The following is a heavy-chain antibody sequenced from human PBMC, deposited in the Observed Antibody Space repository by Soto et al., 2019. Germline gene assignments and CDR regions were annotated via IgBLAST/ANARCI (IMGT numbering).Heavy chain of an antibody. CDR3: ARGPPVPSSSRGDGMYV. J-gene: IGHJ6*02. CDR2: INDDGSST. CDR1: GLSFITYW. Sequence: EVQLVESGGGLVQPGGSLRLSCEVSGLSFITYWMHWVRQAPGQGLVWVSHINDDGSSTRYADSVKGRFTISRDNAKNXXYLQMSSLRAEDTAVYFCARGPPVPSSSRGDGMYVWGQGTTVTVSS. D-gene: IGHD3-16*01. V-gene: IGHV3-74*01.